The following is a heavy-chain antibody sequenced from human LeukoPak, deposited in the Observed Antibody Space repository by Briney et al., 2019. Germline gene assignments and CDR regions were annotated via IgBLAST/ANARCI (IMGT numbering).Heavy chain of an antibody. CDR2: INPNSGGT. V-gene: IGHV1-2*02. J-gene: IGHJ5*02. CDR3: ARGLYSGIAAAGTQA. Sequence: ASVKVSCKASGYTFTGYYMHWVRQAPGQGLEWMGWINPNSGGTNYAQKFQGRVTMTRDTSISTAYMELSRLRSDDTAVYYCARGLYSGIAAAGTQAWGQGTLVTVSS. D-gene: IGHD6-13*01. CDR1: GYTFTGYY.